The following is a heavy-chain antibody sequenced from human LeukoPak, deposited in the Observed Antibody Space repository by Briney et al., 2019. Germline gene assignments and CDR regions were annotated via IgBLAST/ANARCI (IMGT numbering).Heavy chain of an antibody. Sequence: AGGSLRLSCAASGFTFSSYAMSWVRQAPGKGLEWVSAISGGGGSTYYADSVKGRFTISRDNSKNTLYLQMNSLRAEDTAVYYCANAPNLRNYYYYYMDVWGKGTTVTVSS. V-gene: IGHV3-23*01. CDR3: ANAPNLRNYYYYYMDV. J-gene: IGHJ6*03. D-gene: IGHD5/OR15-5a*01. CDR2: ISGGGGST. CDR1: GFTFSSYA.